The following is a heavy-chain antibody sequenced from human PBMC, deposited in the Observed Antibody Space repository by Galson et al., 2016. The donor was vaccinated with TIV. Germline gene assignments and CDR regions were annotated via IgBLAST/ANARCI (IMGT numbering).Heavy chain of an antibody. CDR1: GGTFSSYV. V-gene: IGHV1-69*13. D-gene: IGHD5-18*01. Sequence: SVKVSCKASGGTFSSYVIKWVRQAPGQGLEWMGEIIPMFGTANYAQKFPGRVTITADESTSTAYMELSSLRSEDTAVYYCAKDRNTAFDTHYSYYGLDVWGQGTTVTVSS. J-gene: IGHJ6*02. CDR3: AKDRNTAFDTHYSYYGLDV. CDR2: IIPMFGTA.